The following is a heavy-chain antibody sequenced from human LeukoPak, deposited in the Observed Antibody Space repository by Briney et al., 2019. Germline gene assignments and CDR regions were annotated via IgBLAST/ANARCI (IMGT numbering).Heavy chain of an antibody. CDR1: GYTFTGYY. CDR3: ARGHYGGYPYYFDY. D-gene: IGHD2-21*01. CDR2: INPNSGGT. J-gene: IGHJ4*02. V-gene: IGHV1-2*06. Sequence: ASVKVSCKASGYTFTGYYMHWVRQAPGQGLEWMGRINPNSGGTNYAQKFQGRVTMTRDTSISTAYMELSRLRSDDTAVYYCARGHYGGYPYYFDYWGQGTLVTVSS.